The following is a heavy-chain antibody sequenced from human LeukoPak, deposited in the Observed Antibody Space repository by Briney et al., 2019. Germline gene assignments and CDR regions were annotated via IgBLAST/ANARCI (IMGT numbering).Heavy chain of an antibody. V-gene: IGHV1-18*01. Sequence: ASVKVSCKASGYTFTSYGISWVRQAPGQGLEWMGWISAYNGNTNYAQKLQGRVTMTTDTSTSTAYMELRSLRSDDTAVYYCARSYYDSWSGYLAYMDVWGKGTTVTVSS. CDR3: ARSYYDSWSGYLAYMDV. J-gene: IGHJ6*03. CDR2: ISAYNGNT. D-gene: IGHD3-3*01. CDR1: GYTFTSYG.